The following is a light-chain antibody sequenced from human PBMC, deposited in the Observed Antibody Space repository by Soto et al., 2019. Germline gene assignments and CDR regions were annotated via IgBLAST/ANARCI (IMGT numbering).Light chain of an antibody. CDR2: DAS. CDR1: QSVDND. J-gene: IGKJ4*01. V-gene: IGKV3D-15*01. Sequence: EIVMTQSPATLPVSPGVRVTLSCRASQSVDNDLAWYQQKSGQPPRLLIYDASTRSTGIPPRFSGSQSGTEFTLTIRSLLSEDFALYACQQYNNWPLTSGGGTKVEIK. CDR3: QQYNNWPLT.